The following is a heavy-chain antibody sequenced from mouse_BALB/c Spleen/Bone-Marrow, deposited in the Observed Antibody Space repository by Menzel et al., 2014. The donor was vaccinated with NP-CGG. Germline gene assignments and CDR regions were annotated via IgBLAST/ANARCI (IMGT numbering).Heavy chain of an antibody. CDR2: INPDSGTI. Sequence: EVKLLESGGGLVQPGGSLKLSCAASGFDFSSYWMNWVRQAPGKGLEWIGEINPDSGTINYTPSLKDKFIISRDNAKNTLYLQMSKVRSEDTALYYCARLHYYGYGAYWGQGTLVTVSA. CDR1: GFDFSSYW. CDR3: ARLHYYGYGAY. V-gene: IGHV4-1*02. D-gene: IGHD1-2*01. J-gene: IGHJ3*01.